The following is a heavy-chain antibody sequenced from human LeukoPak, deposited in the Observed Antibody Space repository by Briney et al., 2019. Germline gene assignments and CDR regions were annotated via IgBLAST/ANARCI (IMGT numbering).Heavy chain of an antibody. CDR2: INPNSGGT. CDR3: ASSRRSDAFDI. V-gene: IGHV1-2*04. J-gene: IGHJ3*02. Sequence: ASVTVSCTSSGYTFTGYYMHWVRQAPGQGLEWMGWINPNSGGTNYAQKFQGWVTMTRDTSISTAYMELSRLRSDDTAVYYCASSRRSDAFDIWGQGTMVTVSS. CDR1: GYTFTGYY.